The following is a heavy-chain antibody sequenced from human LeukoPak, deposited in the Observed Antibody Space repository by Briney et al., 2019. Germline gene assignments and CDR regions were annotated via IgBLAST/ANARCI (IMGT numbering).Heavy chain of an antibody. Sequence: PGGSLRLSCAASGFTFSSYGMHRVRQAPGKGLEWVAVIWYDGSNKYYADSVKGRFTISRDNSKNTLYLQMNSLRAEDTAVYYCARDSPYDFWSGPFDYWGQGTLVTVSS. CDR1: GFTFSSYG. D-gene: IGHD3-3*01. CDR2: IWYDGSNK. J-gene: IGHJ4*02. V-gene: IGHV3-33*01. CDR3: ARDSPYDFWSGPFDY.